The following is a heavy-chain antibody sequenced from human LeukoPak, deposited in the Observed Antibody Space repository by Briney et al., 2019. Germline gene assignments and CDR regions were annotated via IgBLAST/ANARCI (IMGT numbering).Heavy chain of an antibody. J-gene: IGHJ4*02. CDR3: ARLRGYYDSSGYPDY. CDR2: IIPIFGTA. CDR1: GGTFSSYA. D-gene: IGHD3-22*01. V-gene: IGHV1-69*13. Sequence: GASVKVSCKASGGTFSSYAISWVRQAPGQGLEWMGGIIPIFGTANYAQKFQGRVTITADESTSTAYMELSSLRSEDTAVYYCARLRGYYDSSGYPDYWGQGTLVTVSS.